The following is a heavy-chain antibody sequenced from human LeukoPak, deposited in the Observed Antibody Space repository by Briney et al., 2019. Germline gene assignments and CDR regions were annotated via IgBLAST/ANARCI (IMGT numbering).Heavy chain of an antibody. D-gene: IGHD5-18*01. CDR2: ISAYNGNT. CDR3: AREGVVDTAMGPPGDFDY. CDR1: GYTFTSYG. J-gene: IGHJ4*02. Sequence: GASVKVSCKASGYTFTSYGISWVRQAPGQGLEWMGWISAYNGNTNYAQKLQGRVTMTTDTSTSTAYMELRSLRSDDTAVYYCAREGVVDTAMGPPGDFDYWGQGTLVTVSS. V-gene: IGHV1-18*01.